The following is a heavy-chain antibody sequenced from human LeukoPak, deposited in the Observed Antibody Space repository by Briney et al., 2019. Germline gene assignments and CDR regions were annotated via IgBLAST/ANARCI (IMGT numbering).Heavy chain of an antibody. Sequence: QPGGSLRLSCAASGFTFSSYGMHWVRQAPGKGLEYVSAISSNGGSTYYANSVEGRFTISRDNSKNTLYLQMGSLRAEDMAVYYCARRVDYSYDYWGQGTLVTVSS. D-gene: IGHD4-11*01. V-gene: IGHV3-64*01. CDR3: ARRVDYSYDY. CDR1: GFTFSSYG. CDR2: ISSNGGST. J-gene: IGHJ4*02.